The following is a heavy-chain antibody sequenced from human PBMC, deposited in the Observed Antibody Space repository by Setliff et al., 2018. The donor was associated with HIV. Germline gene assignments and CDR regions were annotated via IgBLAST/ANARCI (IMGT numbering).Heavy chain of an antibody. D-gene: IGHD6-13*01. CDR2: INTHNGNT. Sequence: GASVKDSCKASGYIFTTFGFSWVRQAPGQGLEWMGWINTHNGNTHYAQRFQGRVTMTRDTSTTTAYMELRSLRSDDMAVYYCARATGAADLWGQGTKVTVSS. J-gene: IGHJ5*02. CDR1: GYIFTTFG. CDR3: ARATGAADL. V-gene: IGHV1-18*03.